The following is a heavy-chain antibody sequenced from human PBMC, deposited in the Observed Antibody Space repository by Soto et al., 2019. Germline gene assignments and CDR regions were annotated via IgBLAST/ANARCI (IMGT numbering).Heavy chain of an antibody. J-gene: IGHJ6*02. CDR2: ISRTANTI. V-gene: IGHV3-48*03. Sequence: QLVESGGGLVQPGVSLRLSCTASGFAFNSHDFNWVRQAPGKGLEWISYISRTANTIYYADSVKGRFTISRDNAKNSLYLQMNSLRAEDTAVYYCARFYAAIYYYGMDVWGQGTTVTVSS. CDR1: GFAFNSHD. CDR3: ARFYAAIYYYGMDV. D-gene: IGHD2-2*01.